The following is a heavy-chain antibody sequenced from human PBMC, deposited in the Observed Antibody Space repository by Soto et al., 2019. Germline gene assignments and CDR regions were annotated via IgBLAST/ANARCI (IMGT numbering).Heavy chain of an antibody. V-gene: IGHV3-15*01. J-gene: IGHJ4*02. Sequence: PGGSLRLSCAASGFTFSNAWMNWVRQAPGKGLEWVGRIKSKTDGGTTDYAAPVKGRFTISRDDSKNTLYLQMNSLKTEDTALYYCTTALRGYSGYPHLPSHYCGQGTLVTVSS. D-gene: IGHD5-12*01. CDR1: GFTFSNAW. CDR2: IKSKTDGGTT. CDR3: TTALRGYSGYPHLPSHY.